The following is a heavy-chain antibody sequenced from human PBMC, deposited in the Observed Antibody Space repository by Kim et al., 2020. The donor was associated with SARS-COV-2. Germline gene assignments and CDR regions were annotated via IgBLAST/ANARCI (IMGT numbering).Heavy chain of an antibody. J-gene: IGHJ4*02. Sequence: QGRVTITADESTSTAYMELSSLRSEDTAVYYCARDRRPGGQQLVTPDFDYWGQGTLVTVSS. D-gene: IGHD6-13*01. CDR3: ARDRRPGGQQLVTPDFDY. V-gene: IGHV1-69*01.